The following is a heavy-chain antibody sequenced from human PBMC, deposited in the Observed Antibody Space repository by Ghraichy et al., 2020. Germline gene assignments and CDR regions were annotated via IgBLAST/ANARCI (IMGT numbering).Heavy chain of an antibody. CDR3: ARGVNYDFWSGYYTRYYYHMDV. D-gene: IGHD3-3*01. CDR1: GGSFSGYY. Sequence: SETLSLTCAVYGGSFSGYYWSWIRQPPGKGLEWIGEINHSGSSNYNPSLKSRVTISVDTSKNQFSLKLSSVTAADTAVYYCARGVNYDFWSGYYTRYYYHMDVWGKGTTVTVSS. J-gene: IGHJ6*03. V-gene: IGHV4-34*01. CDR2: INHSGSS.